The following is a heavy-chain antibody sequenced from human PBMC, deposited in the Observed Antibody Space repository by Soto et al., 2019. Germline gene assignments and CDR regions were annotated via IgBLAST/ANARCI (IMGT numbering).Heavy chain of an antibody. V-gene: IGHV3-9*01. CDR3: GKDMRSAAAGSSYYIYNGLDV. D-gene: IGHD6-13*01. CDR1: GFIFNDYA. Sequence: EVQLLESGGGLVQPGRPLRLSCKASGFIFNDYAMHWVRQIPGKGLEWVSGISWSGQSAGYADSVRGRFITSRDNAENSLYLHMNSLRPEDTAVYYCGKDMRSAAAGSSYYIYNGLDVCGQGTTVSVSS. J-gene: IGHJ6*02. CDR2: ISWSGQSA.